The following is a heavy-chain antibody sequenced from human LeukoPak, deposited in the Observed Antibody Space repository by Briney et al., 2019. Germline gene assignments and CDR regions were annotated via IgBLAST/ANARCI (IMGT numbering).Heavy chain of an antibody. Sequence: KPSETLSLTCTVSGGSVSSGRYYWSWIRQPPGKGLQWIGYIYYSGSTYYNPSLKSRVTISVDTSKNQFSLKLSSVTAADTAVYYCARVVVTECFDYWGQGTLVTVSS. CDR2: IYYSGST. J-gene: IGHJ4*02. V-gene: IGHV4-30-4*08. D-gene: IGHD2-21*02. CDR1: GGSVSSGRYY. CDR3: ARVVVTECFDY.